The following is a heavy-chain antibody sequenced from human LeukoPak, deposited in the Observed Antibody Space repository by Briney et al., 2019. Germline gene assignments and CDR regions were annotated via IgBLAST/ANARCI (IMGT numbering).Heavy chain of an antibody. Sequence: RTSETLSLTCTASGGSISSYYWTWIRQSPGKGLEWIGYRHDSGSTNHNPSLTSRVTISLDTSKNQFSLELSSVTAADTALYYCARSPGYSYGVSTYWYFDLWGRGTLVTVSS. CDR1: GGSISSYY. V-gene: IGHV4-59*01. J-gene: IGHJ2*01. CDR2: RHDSGST. D-gene: IGHD5-18*01. CDR3: ARSPGYSYGVSTYWYFDL.